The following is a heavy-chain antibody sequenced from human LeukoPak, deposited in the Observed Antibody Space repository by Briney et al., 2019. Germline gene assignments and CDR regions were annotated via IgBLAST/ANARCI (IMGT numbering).Heavy chain of an antibody. J-gene: IGHJ6*03. D-gene: IGHD6-13*01. CDR3: AREGSSSWKNYYYYYMDV. CDR1: GYTFTSYG. CDR2: ISAYNGNT. V-gene: IGHV1-18*01. Sequence: ASVKTSCKASGYTFTSYGISWVRLAPGQGLEWMGWISAYNGNTNYARKLQGRVTMTTDTSTSTAYMELRSLRSDDTAVYYCAREGSSSWKNYYYYYMDVWGKGTTVTVSS.